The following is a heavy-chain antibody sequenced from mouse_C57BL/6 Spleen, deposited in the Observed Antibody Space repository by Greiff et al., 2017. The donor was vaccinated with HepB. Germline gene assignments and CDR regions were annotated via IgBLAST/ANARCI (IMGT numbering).Heavy chain of an antibody. CDR1: GYAFSSSW. D-gene: IGHD2-1*01. J-gene: IGHJ2*01. CDR2: IYPGDGDT. Sequence: QVQLKQSGPELVKPGASVKISCKASGYAFSSSWMNWVKQRPGKGLEWIGRIYPGDGDTNYNGKFKGKATLTADKSSSTAYMQLSSLTSEDSAVYFCAEDYYGNRFDYWGQGTTLTVSS. CDR3: AEDYYGNRFDY. V-gene: IGHV1-82*01.